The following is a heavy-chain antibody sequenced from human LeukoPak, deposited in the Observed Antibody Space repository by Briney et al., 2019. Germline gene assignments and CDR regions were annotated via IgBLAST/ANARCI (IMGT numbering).Heavy chain of an antibody. CDR3: ARRSLDGFDI. Sequence: SVKVSCKASGGTFSTFAINWVRQAPGQGLEWMGRIIPIIGTTNYSQKFQGRVTITADKSTSTAYMELSSLKSEDTAVYYCARRSLDGFDIWGQGTMVTVSS. CDR2: IIPIIGTT. J-gene: IGHJ3*02. CDR1: GGTFSTFA. V-gene: IGHV1-69*04.